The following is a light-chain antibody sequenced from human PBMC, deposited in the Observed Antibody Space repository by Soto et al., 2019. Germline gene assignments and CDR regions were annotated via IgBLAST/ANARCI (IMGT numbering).Light chain of an antibody. CDR1: QSVSSSY. CDR3: QKYGSSRT. Sequence: EIVLTQSPATLSLSPGERATLSCRASQSVSSSYLAWYQQQPGQAPRLLIYGASSRATGIPDRFSGSGSGTDFTLTISRLEPEDFAVYYCQKYGSSRTFGQGTKVEIK. V-gene: IGKV3-20*01. CDR2: GAS. J-gene: IGKJ1*01.